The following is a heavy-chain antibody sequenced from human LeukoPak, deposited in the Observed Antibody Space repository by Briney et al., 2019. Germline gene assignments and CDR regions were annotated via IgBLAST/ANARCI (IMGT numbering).Heavy chain of an antibody. CDR1: GYTFTSYA. CDR2: INPNSGGT. CDR3: ARERYDILTGPGAFDI. D-gene: IGHD3-9*01. J-gene: IGHJ3*02. Sequence: ASVKVSCTASGYTFTSYAMNWVRQAPGQGLEWMGWINPNSGGTNYAQKFQGWVTMTRDTSISTAYMELSRLRSDDTAVYYCARERYDILTGPGAFDIWGQGTMVTVSS. V-gene: IGHV1-2*04.